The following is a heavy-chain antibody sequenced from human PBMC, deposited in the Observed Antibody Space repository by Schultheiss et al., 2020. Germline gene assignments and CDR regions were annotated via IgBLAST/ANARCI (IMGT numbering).Heavy chain of an antibody. CDR3: ARDGIVVVPAATYYYYMDV. J-gene: IGHJ6*03. V-gene: IGHV3-23*01. CDR2: ISGSGGST. Sequence: GGSLRLSCAASGFTFSSYAMSWVRQAPGKGLEWVSAISGSGGSTYYADSVKGRFTISRDNSKNTLYLQMNSLRAEDTAVYYCARDGIVVVPAATYYYYMDVWGKGTTVTVSS. CDR1: GFTFSSYA. D-gene: IGHD2-2*01.